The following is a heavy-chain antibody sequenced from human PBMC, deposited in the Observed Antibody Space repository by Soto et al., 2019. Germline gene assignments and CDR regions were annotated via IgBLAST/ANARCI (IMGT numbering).Heavy chain of an antibody. CDR2: IYPGDSDT. CDR3: ARHGSDYSGYYYYGMDV. J-gene: IGHJ6*02. CDR1: GYSFTSYW. D-gene: IGHD3-10*01. V-gene: IGHV5-51*01. Sequence: PGESLKISCKGSGYSFTSYWIGWVRQMPGKGLEWMGIIYPGDSDTRYSPSFQGQVTISADKSISTAYLQWSSLKASDTAMYYCARHGSDYSGYYYYGMDVWGQGTTVTVSS.